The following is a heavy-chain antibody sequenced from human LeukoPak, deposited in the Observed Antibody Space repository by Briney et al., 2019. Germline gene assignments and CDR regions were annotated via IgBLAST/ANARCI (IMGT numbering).Heavy chain of an antibody. CDR1: GFTFDDYA. J-gene: IGHJ6*02. CDR3: AKDTYYYGSGSYPPNYYYYSMDV. CDR2: ISWNSGSI. D-gene: IGHD3-10*01. Sequence: PGRSLRLSCAASGFTFDDYAMHWVRQAPGKGLEWVSGISWNSGSIGYADSVKGRFTISRDNAKNSLYLQMNSLRAEDTALYYCAKDTYYYGSGSYPPNYYYYSMDVWGQGTTVTVSS. V-gene: IGHV3-9*01.